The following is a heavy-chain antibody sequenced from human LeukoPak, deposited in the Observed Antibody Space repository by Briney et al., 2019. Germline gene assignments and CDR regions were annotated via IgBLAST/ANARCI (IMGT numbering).Heavy chain of an antibody. D-gene: IGHD3-10*01. CDR1: GGSISSGGYY. CDR2: VAYNGMT. Sequence: SGTLSLTCTVSGGSISSGGYYWNWIRQYPGKGLEWIGFVAYNGMTNQNPSLRSRLAISLDTSKNQFSLELTSVIAADTAVYYCARAPYVSGSFGWFDPWGQGALVTVSS. J-gene: IGHJ5*02. CDR3: ARAPYVSGSFGWFDP. V-gene: IGHV4-31*03.